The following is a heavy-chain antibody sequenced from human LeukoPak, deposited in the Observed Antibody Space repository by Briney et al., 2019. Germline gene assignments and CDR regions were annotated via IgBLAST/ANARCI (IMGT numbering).Heavy chain of an antibody. V-gene: IGHV3-23*01. D-gene: IGHD3-3*01. CDR2: ISGSGGST. Sequence: PGGSVRLSCAASGFTFSSYSMSWVRQAPGKGLEWVSAISGSGGSTYYADSVKGRFTISRDNSKNTLYLQMNSLRAEDTAVYYCAKSSHISIGGRTLNWFDPWGQGTLVTVSS. CDR3: AKSSHISIGGRTLNWFDP. J-gene: IGHJ5*02. CDR1: GFTFSSYS.